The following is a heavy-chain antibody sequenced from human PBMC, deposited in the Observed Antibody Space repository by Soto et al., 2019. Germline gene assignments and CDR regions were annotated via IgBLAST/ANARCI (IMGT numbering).Heavy chain of an antibody. CDR2: INPILGKA. CDR1: GGTFSSYT. D-gene: IGHD2-8*01. Sequence: SVKVSCKASGGTFSSYTISWVRQAPGQGLEWMGRINPILGKAKYAQKIQGRVTITEDTSASTAYMEPSSLRSEDTAVYYCARDSTNGVYLYYWVQGTLVTVSS. CDR3: ARDSTNGVYLYY. V-gene: IGHV1-69*08. J-gene: IGHJ4*02.